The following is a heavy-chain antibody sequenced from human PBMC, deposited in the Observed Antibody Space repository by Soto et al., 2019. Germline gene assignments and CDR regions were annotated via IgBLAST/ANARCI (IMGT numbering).Heavy chain of an antibody. CDR3: ALHYYDSSGYYSFDY. J-gene: IGHJ4*02. D-gene: IGHD3-22*01. Sequence: QVQLQQWGAGLLKPSETLSLTCAVYGGSFSGYYWSWIRQPPGKGLEWIGEINHSGSTNYNPSLKSRVTISVDTSKNQFSLKLSSVTAADMAVYYCALHYYDSSGYYSFDYWGQGTLVTVSS. V-gene: IGHV4-34*01. CDR2: INHSGST. CDR1: GGSFSGYY.